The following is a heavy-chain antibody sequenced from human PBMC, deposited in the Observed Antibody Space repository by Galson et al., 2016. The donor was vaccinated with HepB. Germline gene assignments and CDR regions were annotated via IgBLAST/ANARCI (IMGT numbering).Heavy chain of an antibody. D-gene: IGHD5-24*01. V-gene: IGHV1-46*01. CDR1: GYTFTNYN. J-gene: IGHJ4*02. CDR3: ARGGYNTYNYNY. Sequence: VSCKASGYTFTNYNIHWVRQAPGQGLEWMGLVYASGAGTDYAQKFRGRVTMTRDTSTSTAYMELSSLTSDDTAVYYCARGGYNTYNYNYWGQGTLVTVSS. CDR2: VYASGAGT.